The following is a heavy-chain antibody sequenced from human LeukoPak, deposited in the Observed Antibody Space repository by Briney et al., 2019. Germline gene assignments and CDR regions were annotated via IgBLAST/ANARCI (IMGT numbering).Heavy chain of an antibody. Sequence: QAGGSLRLSCAASGFIFSSHSMSWVRQAPGKGLEWVSVITGSGGNTYYADSVKGRFTISKDNSKNTVYLQMSSLRVDDTAVYYCAKAASSSWPSYYYGMDVWGQGTTVTVSS. CDR3: AKAASSSWPSYYYGMDV. CDR2: ITGSGGNT. D-gene: IGHD6-13*01. J-gene: IGHJ6*02. CDR1: GFIFSSHS. V-gene: IGHV3-23*01.